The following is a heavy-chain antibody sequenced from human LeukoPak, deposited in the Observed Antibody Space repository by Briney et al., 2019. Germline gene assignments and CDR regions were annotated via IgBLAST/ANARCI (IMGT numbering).Heavy chain of an antibody. CDR3: ARGLWSVDLNY. CDR2: INHSGST. D-gene: IGHD3-3*01. Sequence: KPSETLSLTCAVYGGSFSGYYWSWIRQPPGKGLEWIGEINHSGSTNYNPSLKSRVTISVDTSKNQLSLRLNSVTAADTAVYYCARGLWSVDLNYWGQGTLVTVSS. J-gene: IGHJ4*02. V-gene: IGHV4-34*01. CDR1: GGSFSGYY.